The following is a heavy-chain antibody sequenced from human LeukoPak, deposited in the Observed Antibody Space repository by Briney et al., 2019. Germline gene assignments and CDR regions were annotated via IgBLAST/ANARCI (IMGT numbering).Heavy chain of an antibody. J-gene: IGHJ4*02. D-gene: IGHD2-2*02. CDR1: GFTFGSYA. Sequence: GGSLRLSCAASGFTFGSYATSWVRQAPGKGLEWVSAISGSGGSTYYADSVKGRFTISRDNSKNTLYLQMNSLRAEDTAVYYCAITTGAIAPFDYWGQGTLVTVSS. CDR2: ISGSGGST. CDR3: AITTGAIAPFDY. V-gene: IGHV3-23*01.